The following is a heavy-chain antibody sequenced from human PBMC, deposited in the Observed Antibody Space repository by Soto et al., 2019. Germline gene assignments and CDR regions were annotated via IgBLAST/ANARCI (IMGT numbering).Heavy chain of an antibody. J-gene: IGHJ6*02. CDR3: AKDGSSTWDYYYGMDV. CDR2: ISWNSGNI. D-gene: IGHD6-13*01. CDR1: GFTFEDYG. Sequence: EVQLVESGGGLVQPGRSLRLSCVGSGFTFEDYGMHWVRQTPGKGLEWVSGISWNSGNIGYADSVKGRFTISRDNAKNSLYLQMNSLRVDDTALYYCAKDGSSTWDYYYGMDVWGQGTTVTVSS. V-gene: IGHV3-9*01.